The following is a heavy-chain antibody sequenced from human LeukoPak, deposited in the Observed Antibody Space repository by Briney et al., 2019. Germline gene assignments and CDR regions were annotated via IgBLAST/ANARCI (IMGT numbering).Heavy chain of an antibody. CDR1: GYSFTSYW. CDR2: IYPGDSDT. J-gene: IGHJ5*02. V-gene: IGHV5-51*01. D-gene: IGHD2-2*01. CDR3: VRTTYQPLLGVLWFDP. Sequence: GESLKISCKGSGYSFTSYWIGWVRQMPGKGLEWMGIIYPGDSDTRYSPSFQGQVTISADKSISTAYLQWSSLKASDTAMYYCVRTTYQPLLGVLWFDPWGQGTLVTVSS.